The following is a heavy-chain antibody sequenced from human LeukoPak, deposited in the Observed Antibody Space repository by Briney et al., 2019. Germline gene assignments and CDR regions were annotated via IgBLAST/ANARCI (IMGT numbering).Heavy chain of an antibody. CDR2: ISVSGDIT. CDR3: AKDQRFCSGGYCYGWFDP. CDR1: GFTFSSYS. J-gene: IGHJ5*02. V-gene: IGHV3-23*01. Sequence: GGSLRLSCAASGFTFSSYSMNWVRQAPGKGLEWVSAISVSGDITNYADSVKGRFTISRDNSKNTVSLQMNGLRAEDTALYYCAKDQRFCSGGYCYGWFDPWGQGTLVTVSS. D-gene: IGHD2-15*01.